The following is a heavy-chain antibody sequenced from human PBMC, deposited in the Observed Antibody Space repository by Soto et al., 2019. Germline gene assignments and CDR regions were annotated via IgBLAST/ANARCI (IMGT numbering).Heavy chain of an antibody. CDR3: ARSRITYYDFWSGRFDP. J-gene: IGHJ5*02. CDR2: INAGNGNT. Sequence: QVPLVQSGAEVKKPGASVKVSCKASGYTFTSYAMHWVRQAPGQRLEWMGWINAGNGNTKYSQKFQGRVTITRDTSASTAYMELSSLRSEDTAVYYCARSRITYYDFWSGRFDPWGQGTLVTVSS. CDR1: GYTFTSYA. D-gene: IGHD3-3*01. V-gene: IGHV1-3*01.